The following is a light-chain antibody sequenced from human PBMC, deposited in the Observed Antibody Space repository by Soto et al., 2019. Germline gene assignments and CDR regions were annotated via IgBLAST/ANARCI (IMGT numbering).Light chain of an antibody. CDR2: EVS. CDR1: TRDVGRYNH. V-gene: IGLV2-14*01. CDR3: NSYASSPPYV. J-gene: IGLJ1*01. Sequence: QSALTQPASVSGSPGQSITISCTGTTRDVGRYNHVSWYQQYPGKAPKLLIYEVSYRPSGVSNRFSASKSGNTASLTISGLQADDEADYYCNSYASSPPYVFGTGTKLTVL.